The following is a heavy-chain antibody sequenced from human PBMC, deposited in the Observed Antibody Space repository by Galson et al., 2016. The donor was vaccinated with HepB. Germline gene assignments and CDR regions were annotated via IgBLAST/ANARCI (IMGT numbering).Heavy chain of an antibody. J-gene: IGHJ2*01. CDR2: IIPALGTS. CDR1: GGTFSNYA. CDR3: ARDMSRAHWHFDL. V-gene: IGHV1-69*13. D-gene: IGHD5/OR15-5a*01. Sequence: SVKVSCKASGGTFSNYAISWVRQAPGQSLEWVGGIIPALGTSDYAQYFEGRVTITADESTGTVYMELTNLRSDDTAVYYCARDMSRAHWHFDLWGRGTLVTVTS.